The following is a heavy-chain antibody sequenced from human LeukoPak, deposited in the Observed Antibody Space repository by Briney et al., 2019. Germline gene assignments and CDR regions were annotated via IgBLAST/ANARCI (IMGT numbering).Heavy chain of an antibody. D-gene: IGHD4-23*01. Sequence: GGSLRLSCAASGFTFSSYSMNWVRQAPGKGLEWVSSISSSSSYIYYADSVKGRFTISRDNAKNSLYLQMNSLRAEDTAVYYCAKDLDYGGPKGAFDIWGQGTMVTVSS. V-gene: IGHV3-21*01. J-gene: IGHJ3*02. CDR3: AKDLDYGGPKGAFDI. CDR2: ISSSSSYI. CDR1: GFTFSSYS.